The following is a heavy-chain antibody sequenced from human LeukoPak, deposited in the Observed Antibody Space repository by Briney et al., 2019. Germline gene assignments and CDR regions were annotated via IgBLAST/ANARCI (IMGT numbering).Heavy chain of an antibody. V-gene: IGHV3-66*02. CDR1: GFTVSSYG. CDR2: VYSDGVT. Sequence: TGGSLRLSCAASGFTVSSYGMSWVRQAPGKGPEWVSLVYSDGVTRYADSVQGRFTISRDNSKNTVYLQMNNLRVGDTAVYHCVRDRAEGRAWVEFDPWGQGILVTVSS. CDR3: VRDRAEGRAWVEFDP. J-gene: IGHJ5*02.